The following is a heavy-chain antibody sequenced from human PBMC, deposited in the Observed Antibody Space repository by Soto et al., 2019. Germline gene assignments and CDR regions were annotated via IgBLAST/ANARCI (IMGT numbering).Heavy chain of an antibody. V-gene: IGHV1-2*02. CDR3: ARGRCSSTSCYYYYGMDV. CDR1: GYTFTGYY. CDR2: INPNSGGT. J-gene: IGHJ6*02. Sequence: ASVKVSCKASGYTFTGYYMHWVRQAPGQGLEWMGWINPNSGGTNYAQKFQGRVTMTRDTSISTAYMELSRLRSDDTAVYYCARGRCSSTSCYYYYGMDVWGQGTTVTVS. D-gene: IGHD2-2*01.